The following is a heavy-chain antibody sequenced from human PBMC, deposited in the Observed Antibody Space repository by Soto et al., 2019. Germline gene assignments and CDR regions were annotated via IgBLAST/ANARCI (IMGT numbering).Heavy chain of an antibody. J-gene: IGHJ5*02. CDR2: ISGSGGST. CDR3: ASYRAGTNWFDP. CDR1: GFTFSSYA. V-gene: IGHV3-23*01. Sequence: PGGSLRLSCAASGFTFSSYAMSWVRQAPGKGLEWVSAISGSGGSTYYADSVKGRFTISRDNSKNTLYLQMNSLRAEDTAVYYCASYRAGTNWFDPWRHGTMVTVSS. D-gene: IGHD1-1*01.